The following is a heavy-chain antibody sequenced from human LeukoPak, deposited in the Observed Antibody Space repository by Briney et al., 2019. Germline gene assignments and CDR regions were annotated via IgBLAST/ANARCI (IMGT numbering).Heavy chain of an antibody. CDR1: GYTFTSYI. CDR2: INAYNGNT. J-gene: IGHJ6*03. V-gene: IGHV1-18*01. CDR3: ARDRHIAAAVYYYYMDV. D-gene: IGHD6-13*01. Sequence: ASVKVSCKASGYTFTSYIISWVRQAPGQGLEWMGWINAYNGNTDYAQRVQGRVTMATDTSTSTAYMELRSLRSDDTAVYYCARDRHIAAAVYYYYMDVWGKGTPVTVSS.